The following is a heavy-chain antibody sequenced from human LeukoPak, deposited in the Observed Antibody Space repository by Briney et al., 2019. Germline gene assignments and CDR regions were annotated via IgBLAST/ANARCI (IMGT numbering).Heavy chain of an antibody. CDR2: IYYSGST. D-gene: IGHD2-15*01. V-gene: IGHV4-59*01. CDR1: GGSISSYY. CDR3: ARDMADIGPNWYFDL. J-gene: IGHJ2*01. Sequence: SETLSLTCTVSGGSISSYYWSWIRQPPGKGLEWIGYIYYSGSTNYNPSLKSRVTISVDTSKNQFSLKLSSVTAADTAAYYCARDMADIGPNWYFDLWGRGTLVTVSS.